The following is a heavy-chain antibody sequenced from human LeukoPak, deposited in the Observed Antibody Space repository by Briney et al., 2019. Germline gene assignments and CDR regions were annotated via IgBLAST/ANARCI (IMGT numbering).Heavy chain of an antibody. CDR3: TRDSGTYNWFDP. V-gene: IGHV3-73*01. Sequence: GGSLRLSCAASGFTFSGSAIHWVRQSSGKGLEWVGQIGKKDKGYATATAYAASVKGRFTISRDDSINTAYLQMKSLKTEDTALYYCTRDSGTYNWFDPWGQGTLVTFST. CDR1: GFTFSGSA. D-gene: IGHD1-26*01. J-gene: IGHJ5*02. CDR2: IGKKDKGYATAT.